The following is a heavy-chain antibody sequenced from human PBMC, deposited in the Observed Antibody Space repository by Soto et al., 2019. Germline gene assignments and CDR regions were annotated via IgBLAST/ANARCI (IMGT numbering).Heavy chain of an antibody. D-gene: IGHD3-9*01. CDR3: ARERPYYYILTGPMRYYYYGMDV. CDR1: GGTFSSYA. J-gene: IGHJ6*02. V-gene: IGHV1-69*06. CDR2: IIPIFGTA. Sequence: GASVKVSCKTSGGTFSSYAISWVRQAPGQGLEWMGGIIPIFGTAKYAQKFQGRVTITADKSTSTAYMELSSLRSEDTAVYYCARERPYYYILTGPMRYYYYGMDVGGQGTTVTVSS.